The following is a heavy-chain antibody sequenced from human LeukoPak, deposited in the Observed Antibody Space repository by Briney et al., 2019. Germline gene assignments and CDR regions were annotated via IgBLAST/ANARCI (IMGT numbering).Heavy chain of an antibody. V-gene: IGHV3-74*01. J-gene: IGHJ1*01. Sequence: GRSLRLSCAASGFTFSTYWMHWVRQAPGKGLVLVSRIKRDGSTNYADSVKGRFTISRDNAKNTVSLQLNSLRPEDTCVYYCARAPSEIGGYYPEYFRHWGQGTLVTVSS. D-gene: IGHD3-22*01. CDR1: GFTFSTYW. CDR3: ARAPSEIGGYYPEYFRH. CDR2: IKRDGST.